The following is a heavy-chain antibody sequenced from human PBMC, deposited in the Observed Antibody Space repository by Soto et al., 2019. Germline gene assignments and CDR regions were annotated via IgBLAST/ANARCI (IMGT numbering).Heavy chain of an antibody. CDR3: ARERGYCSSTSCVNRGVGNAFDI. D-gene: IGHD2-2*01. Sequence: QVQLVQSGAEVKKPGASVKVSCKASGYTFTGYYMHWVRQAPGQGLEWMGWINPNSGGTNYAQKVKGWVTMTRDTSISTAYMELSRLRSDDTAVYYCARERGYCSSTSCVNRGVGNAFDIWGQGTMVTVSS. J-gene: IGHJ3*02. V-gene: IGHV1-2*04. CDR2: INPNSGGT. CDR1: GYTFTGYY.